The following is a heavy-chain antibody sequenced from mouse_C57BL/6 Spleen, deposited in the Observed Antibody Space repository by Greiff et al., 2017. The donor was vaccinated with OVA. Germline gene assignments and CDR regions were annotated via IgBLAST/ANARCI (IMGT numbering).Heavy chain of an antibody. Sequence: VQLQQPGAELVKPGASVKLSCKASGYTFTSYWMQWVKQRPGQGLEWIGEIDPSDSYTNYNQKFKGKATLTVDTSSSTAYMQLSSLTSEDSAVYYCARRRASYGSIHWYFDVWGTGTTVTVSS. CDR2: IDPSDSYT. V-gene: IGHV1-50*01. CDR1: GYTFTSYW. J-gene: IGHJ1*03. CDR3: ARRRASYGSIHWYFDV. D-gene: IGHD1-1*01.